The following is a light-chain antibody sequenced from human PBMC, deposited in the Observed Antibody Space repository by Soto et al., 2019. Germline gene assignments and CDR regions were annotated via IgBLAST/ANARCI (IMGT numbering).Light chain of an antibody. CDR3: QQSYSTPRT. CDR1: QSISSY. V-gene: IGKV1-39*01. CDR2: AAS. Sequence: DIQMTQSPSSLSASVGDRVTITCRASQSISSYLNWYQQKPGKAPKLLIYAASSLQSGVPSRFSGSGSGTAFTLTISSLQPEDFATYYCQQSYSTPRTFGQGTQVDIK. J-gene: IGKJ1*01.